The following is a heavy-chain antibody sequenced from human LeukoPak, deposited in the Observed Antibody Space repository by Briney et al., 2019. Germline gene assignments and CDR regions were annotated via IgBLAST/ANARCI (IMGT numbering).Heavy chain of an antibody. CDR1: GGSFSGYY. D-gene: IGHD6-6*01. J-gene: IGHJ4*02. CDR3: ARGSWQLAEEVY. Sequence: ASETLSLTCAVYGGSFSGYYRSWIRQPPGKGLEWIGEINHSGSTNYNPSLKSRVTISVDTSKNQFSLKLSAVTAADTAVYYCARGSWQLAEEVYWGQGTLVTVSS. V-gene: IGHV4-34*01. CDR2: INHSGST.